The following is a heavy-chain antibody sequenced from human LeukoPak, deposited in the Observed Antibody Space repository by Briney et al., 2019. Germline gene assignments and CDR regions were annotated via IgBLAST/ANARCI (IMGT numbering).Heavy chain of an antibody. CDR2: IYYSGST. CDR1: GGSISSSSYY. V-gene: IGHV4-39*01. J-gene: IGHJ4*02. Sequence: PSETLSLTCTVSGGSISSSSYYWGWIRQPPGKGLEWIGSIYYSGSTYYNPSLKSRVTISVDTSKNQFSLKLSSVTAADTAVYYCARHSNPFYYDSSGYFRYYFDYWGQGTLVTVSS. D-gene: IGHD3-22*01. CDR3: ARHSNPFYYDSSGYFRYYFDY.